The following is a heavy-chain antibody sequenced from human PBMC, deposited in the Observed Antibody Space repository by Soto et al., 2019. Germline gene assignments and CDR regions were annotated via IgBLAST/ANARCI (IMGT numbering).Heavy chain of an antibody. V-gene: IGHV4-39*01. Sequence: QLQLQESGPGLVKPSETLSLTCTVSGGSISSSSYYWGWIRQPPGKGLEWIGSIYYSGSTYYNPSLKSRVTIAVDTSKNQFSLKLSSVTAADTAVYYCAKGGSGSYSNAFDIWGQGTIVTVSS. D-gene: IGHD3-10*01. CDR2: IYYSGST. CDR1: GGSISSSSYY. J-gene: IGHJ3*02. CDR3: AKGGSGSYSNAFDI.